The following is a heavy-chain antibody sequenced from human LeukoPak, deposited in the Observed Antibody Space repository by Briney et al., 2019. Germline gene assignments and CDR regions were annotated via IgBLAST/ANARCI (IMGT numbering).Heavy chain of an antibody. CDR3: AKVGEDYYYMDV. D-gene: IGHD2-21*01. J-gene: IGHJ6*03. Sequence: PGRSLRLFCAASGFTFSSYAMHWVRQAPGKGLEWVAVISYDGSNKYYADSVKGRFTISRDNSKNTLYLQMNSLRAEDTAVYYCAKVGEDYYYMDVWGKGTTVTVSS. CDR2: ISYDGSNK. V-gene: IGHV3-30-3*01. CDR1: GFTFSSYA.